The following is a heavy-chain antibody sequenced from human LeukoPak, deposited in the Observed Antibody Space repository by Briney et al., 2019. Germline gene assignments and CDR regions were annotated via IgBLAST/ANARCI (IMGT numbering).Heavy chain of an antibody. D-gene: IGHD6-13*01. CDR2: ISYDGSNK. J-gene: IGHJ4*02. V-gene: IGHV3-30-3*01. CDR1: GFTFSSYA. CDR3: ARPLRYSSSWYYFDY. Sequence: GGSLRLSCAASGFTFSSYAMHWVRQAPGKGLEWVAVISYDGSNKYYADSVKGRFTISRDNSKNTLYLQMNSLRAEGTAVYYCARPLRYSSSWYYFDYWGQGTLVTVSS.